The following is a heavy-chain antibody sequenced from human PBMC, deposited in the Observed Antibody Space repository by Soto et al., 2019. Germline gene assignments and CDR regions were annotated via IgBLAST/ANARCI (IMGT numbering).Heavy chain of an antibody. CDR2: ISHDGSDK. V-gene: IGHV3-30-3*01. Sequence: QVQLVESGGGVVQPGRSLRLSCAASGLSISSYVMDWVRQAPGKGLEWVAVISHDGSDKSYADSVKGRFTISRDNSNNTPYLQMNSLRPEDTAVYYWARGSGGGYDLEGYFDSWGQGTLVTVSS. D-gene: IGHD5-12*01. CDR1: GLSISSYV. CDR3: ARGSGGGYDLEGYFDS. J-gene: IGHJ4*02.